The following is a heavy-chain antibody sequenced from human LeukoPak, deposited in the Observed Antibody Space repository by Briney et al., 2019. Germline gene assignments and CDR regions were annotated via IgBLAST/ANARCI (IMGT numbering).Heavy chain of an antibody. CDR3: ARKGVRTSSFDY. Sequence: GASVKVSCKASGYTFTSYGISWVRQAPGQGLEWMGRIIPLLTLANYAQKFQGRVTITADKSTNTAYLELSSLRSEDTAVYYCARKGVRTSSFDYWGQGTLVTVAS. D-gene: IGHD4/OR15-4a*01. CDR1: GYTFTSYG. J-gene: IGHJ4*02. V-gene: IGHV1-69*04. CDR2: IIPLLTLA.